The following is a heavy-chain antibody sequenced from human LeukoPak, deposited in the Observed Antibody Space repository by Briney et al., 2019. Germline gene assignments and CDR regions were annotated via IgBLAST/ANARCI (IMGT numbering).Heavy chain of an antibody. CDR3: AGEYSSDNNLDY. Sequence: SETLSLTCTVSGGSISSSSYYWGWIRQPPGKGLEWIASIYYSGSTYYSPSLKSRVTISVDTSKNRFSLKLSSVTAADTAVYYCAGEYSSDNNLDYWGQGTLVTVSS. CDR1: GGSISSSSYY. D-gene: IGHD6-19*01. V-gene: IGHV4-39*02. CDR2: IYYSGST. J-gene: IGHJ4*02.